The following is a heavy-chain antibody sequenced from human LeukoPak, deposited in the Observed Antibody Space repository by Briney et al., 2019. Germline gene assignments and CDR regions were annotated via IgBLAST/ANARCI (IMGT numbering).Heavy chain of an antibody. V-gene: IGHV1-24*01. CDR1: GYTLTELS. D-gene: IGHD3-22*01. J-gene: IGHJ4*02. Sequence: ASVKVSCKVSGYTLTELSMHWVRQTPGKGLEWMGGFDPDEGETIYAQKFQGRVTMTEDTSTDTAYMELSSLRSEDTAVYYCAKKGTSSGYLYYFDYWGQGTLVTVSS. CDR2: FDPDEGET. CDR3: AKKGTSSGYLYYFDY.